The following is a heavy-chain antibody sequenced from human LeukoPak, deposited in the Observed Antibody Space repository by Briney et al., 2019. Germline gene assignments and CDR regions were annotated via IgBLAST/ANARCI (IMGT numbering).Heavy chain of an antibody. CDR1: GGSFSGYY. V-gene: IGHV4-34*01. J-gene: IGHJ4*02. CDR3: ARGVYCSGGSCYLPFDY. CDR2: INHSGST. D-gene: IGHD2-15*01. Sequence: PSETLSLTCAVYGGSFSGYYRSWIRQPPGKGLEWIGEINHSGSTNYNPSLKSRVTISVDTSKNQFSLKLTSVTATDTAVYYCARGVYCSGGSCYLPFDYWGQGSLATVSS.